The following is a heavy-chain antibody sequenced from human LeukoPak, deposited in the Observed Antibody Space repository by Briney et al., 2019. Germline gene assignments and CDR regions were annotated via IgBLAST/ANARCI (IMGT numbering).Heavy chain of an antibody. V-gene: IGHV1-18*01. CDR3: AREGSVVPAANDAFDI. CDR2: ISAYDGNT. D-gene: IGHD2-2*01. CDR1: GYTFTSYG. Sequence: ASLKLSCKASGYTFTSYGISWVRQAPGQGLEWMGWISAYDGNTSYAQKLQGRVSMTTDTSTSTAYMELRSLRSDDTAVYYCAREGSVVPAANDAFDIWGQGTMVTVSS. J-gene: IGHJ3*02.